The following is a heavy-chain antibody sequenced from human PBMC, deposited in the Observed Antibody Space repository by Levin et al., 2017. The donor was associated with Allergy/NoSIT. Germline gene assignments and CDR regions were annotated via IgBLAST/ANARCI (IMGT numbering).Heavy chain of an antibody. J-gene: IGHJ5*02. Sequence: SETLSLTCTVSSDSISSGHYYWSWVRQHPGKGLEWIGHIYYSGTTYYNPSLQSRLSISVDTSKNQFSLKLSSVTAADTAVYYCARVRNAGGRGWFDTWGQGTLVTVSS. CDR3: ARVRNAGGRGWFDT. V-gene: IGHV4-31*03. CDR1: SDSISSGHYY. CDR2: IYYSGTT. D-gene: IGHD2-15*01.